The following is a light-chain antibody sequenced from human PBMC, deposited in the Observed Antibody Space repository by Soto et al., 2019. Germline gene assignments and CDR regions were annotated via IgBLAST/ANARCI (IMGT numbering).Light chain of an antibody. CDR2: TTS. V-gene: IGKV3-15*01. CDR3: QQYSQWPRT. CDR1: QSVSGS. J-gene: IGKJ1*01. Sequence: EVVLTQSPATLSVSPVESATLSCRASQSVSGSVAWYLQKPGQAPRLLIYTTSNRATGVPARFSGSGFGTEFTLTISSLQSEDFAVYYCQQYSQWPRTFGQGTKVEIK.